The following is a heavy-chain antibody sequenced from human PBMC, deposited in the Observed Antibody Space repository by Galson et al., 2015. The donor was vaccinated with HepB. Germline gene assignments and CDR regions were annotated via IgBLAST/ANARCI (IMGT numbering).Heavy chain of an antibody. V-gene: IGHV4-59*01. CDR2: IYYTGFS. Sequence: QVQLQESGPGLVSPSETLSLTCTVPGGSISSDSWTWIRQPPGKGLEWLGFIYYTGFSNSNPSLESRVTISVDTSKNQIYLKLSSVPAADTADYYCACESVSGYFNGAFDIWGQGTMVTVSS. J-gene: IGHJ3*02. D-gene: IGHD3-22*01. CDR3: ACESVSGYFNGAFDI. CDR1: GGSISSDS.